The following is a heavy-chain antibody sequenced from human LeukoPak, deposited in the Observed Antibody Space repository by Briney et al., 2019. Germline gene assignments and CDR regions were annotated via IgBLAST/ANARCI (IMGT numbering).Heavy chain of an antibody. V-gene: IGHV3-33*06. CDR1: GFTFSSYG. Sequence: SLRLSCAASGFTFSSYGMHWVRHAPGKGLEWVAAIWYDGSNKYYADSVKARFTISRDNSKNTLYLQMNSLRAEDTAVYYCAKDGGNSLDYWGQGTLVTVSS. J-gene: IGHJ4*02. CDR2: IWYDGSNK. CDR3: AKDGGNSLDY. D-gene: IGHD1-1*01.